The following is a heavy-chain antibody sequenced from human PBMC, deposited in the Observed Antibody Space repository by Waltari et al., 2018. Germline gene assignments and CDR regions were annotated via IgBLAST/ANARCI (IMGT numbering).Heavy chain of an antibody. CDR2: ISSSSSTI. Sequence: EVQLVESGGGLVQPGGSLRLSCAASGFTFSSYSMNWVRQAPGKGLEWVSYISSSSSTIYYADSVKGRFTISRDNAKNSLYLQMNSLRSEDTAVYYCAARERDYYYGMDVWGQGTTVTVSS. CDR3: AARERDYYYGMDV. J-gene: IGHJ6*02. CDR1: GFTFSSYS. D-gene: IGHD6-6*01. V-gene: IGHV3-48*04.